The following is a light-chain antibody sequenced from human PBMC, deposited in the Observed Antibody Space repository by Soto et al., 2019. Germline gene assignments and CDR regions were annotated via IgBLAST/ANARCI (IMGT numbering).Light chain of an antibody. CDR1: RSVTTS. J-gene: IGKJ1*01. CDR2: DAS. V-gene: IGKV3-11*01. CDR3: QQRSSWPPWT. Sequence: EIVLTQSPATLSLSPGERATLSCRASRSVTTSLAWYQQKPGQAPRLLIYDASNRATGIPARFSGSGSGTDFTLTISSLEPEDFAVYYRQQRSSWPPWTFGQGTKVDIK.